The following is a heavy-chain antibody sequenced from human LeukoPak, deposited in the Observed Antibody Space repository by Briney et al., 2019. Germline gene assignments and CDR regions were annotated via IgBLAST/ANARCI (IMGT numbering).Heavy chain of an antibody. CDR1: GFTFSSYA. CDR2: ISYDGSNK. Sequence: GGSLRLSCAASGFTFSSYAMHWVRQAPGKGLEWVAVISYDGSNKYYADSVKGRFTISRDNSKNTLYLQMNSLRAEDTAVYYCAKGGPTGNLRSIGRDFWGQGTLVTVSS. CDR3: AKGGPTGNLRSIGRDF. D-gene: IGHD5/OR15-5a*01. J-gene: IGHJ4*02. V-gene: IGHV3-30-3*01.